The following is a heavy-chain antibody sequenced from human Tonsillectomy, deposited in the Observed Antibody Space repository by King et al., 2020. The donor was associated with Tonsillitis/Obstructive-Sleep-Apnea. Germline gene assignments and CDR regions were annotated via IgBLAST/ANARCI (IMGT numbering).Heavy chain of an antibody. D-gene: IGHD2-2*02. CDR1: GFTFSSYA. V-gene: IGHV3-23*04. CDR2: ISGSGGSA. Sequence: VQLVESGGGLVQSGGSLRLSCAASGFTFSSYAMSWVRQAPGKGLEWVSGISGSGGSAYYEDFVKGRFTISRDNSKNTLYLQMNSLRAEDTSVYYCAKSVSHCSSIICYSGYDYWGQGTLVTVSS. CDR3: AKSVSHCSSIICYSGYDY. J-gene: IGHJ4*02.